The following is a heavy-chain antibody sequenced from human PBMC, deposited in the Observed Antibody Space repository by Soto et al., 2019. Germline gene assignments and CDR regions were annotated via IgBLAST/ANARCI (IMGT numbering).Heavy chain of an antibody. D-gene: IGHD2-15*01. Sequence: TLSLTCSFSGDSISSGGYYGSGIRQHPGKGLEWIGYIFYSASTYYNPSLKSRLTISVDTSKNQFSLKLSSVTAADTAVYYCAREREEHCSGGTCHNYYYYAMDVWAQGTTVTVS. J-gene: IGHJ6*02. V-gene: IGHV4-31*03. CDR2: IFYSAST. CDR3: AREREEHCSGGTCHNYYYYAMDV. CDR1: GDSISSGGYY.